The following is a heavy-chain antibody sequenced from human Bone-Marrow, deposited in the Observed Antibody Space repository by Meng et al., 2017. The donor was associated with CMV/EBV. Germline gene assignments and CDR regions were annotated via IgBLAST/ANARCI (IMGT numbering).Heavy chain of an antibody. Sequence: SETLSLTCTVSGGSVSSGTYSWSWIRQPPGKGLEWIGYIYYSGSTNYNPSLKSRVTISVDTSKNQFSLKLSSVTAADTAVYYCAGSGSHLDTFDYWGQGTLVTVSS. CDR1: GGSVSSGTYS. J-gene: IGHJ4*02. CDR3: AGSGSHLDTFDY. D-gene: IGHD1-26*01. CDR2: IYYSGST. V-gene: IGHV4-61*01.